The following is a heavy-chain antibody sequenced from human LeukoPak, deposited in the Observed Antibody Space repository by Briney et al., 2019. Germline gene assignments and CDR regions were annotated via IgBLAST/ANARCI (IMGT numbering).Heavy chain of an antibody. D-gene: IGHD3-3*01. CDR1: GFTVSSNY. Sequence: PGGSLRLSCAASGFTVSSNYMSWVRQAPGKGLEWVSVIYSGGSTYYADSVKGRFTISRDNSKNTLYLQMNSLRAEDTAVYYCAKGNVLRPLSLAAEYFQHWGQGTLVTVSS. CDR3: AKGNVLRPLSLAAEYFQH. J-gene: IGHJ1*01. CDR2: IYSGGST. V-gene: IGHV3-53*01.